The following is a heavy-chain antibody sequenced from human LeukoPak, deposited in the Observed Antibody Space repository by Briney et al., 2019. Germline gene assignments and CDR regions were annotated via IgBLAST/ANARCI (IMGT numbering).Heavy chain of an antibody. CDR1: GFTFNRYG. V-gene: IGHV3-30*03. CDR3: AREAIVGATTDAFDI. J-gene: IGHJ3*02. D-gene: IGHD1-26*01. CDR2: ISFDGKVS. Sequence: GGSLRLSCAASGFTFNRYGMHWVRQAPGKGLEWVAVISFDGKVSYYADSVKGRFTISRDNSKNTLDLQMNSLRPEGTAVYYCAREAIVGATTDAFDIWGQGTMVTVSS.